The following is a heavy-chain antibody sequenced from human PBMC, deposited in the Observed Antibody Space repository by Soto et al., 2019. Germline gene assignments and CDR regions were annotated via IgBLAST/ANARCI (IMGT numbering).Heavy chain of an antibody. J-gene: IGHJ4*02. V-gene: IGHV4-4*02. CDR2: LYHSGST. CDR3: ARVHAAIVDAYWFDY. D-gene: IGHD1-26*01. Sequence: QVQLQASGPGLVKPSGTLSLTCAVSGGSISSSNWWSWVRQPPGKGLEWIGELYHSGSTNYNPSRKSRVTISVDKSKNQFALKLSSVTAADTAVYYCARVHAAIVDAYWFDYWGEGTLVTVSS. CDR1: GGSISSSNW.